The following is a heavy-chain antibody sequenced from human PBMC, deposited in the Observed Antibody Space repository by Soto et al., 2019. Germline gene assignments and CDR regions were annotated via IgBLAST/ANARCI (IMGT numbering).Heavy chain of an antibody. D-gene: IGHD3-10*01. CDR1: GYTFTSYG. CDR2: ISAYNGNT. CDR3: GRASGITMVREPIDY. Sequence: ASVKVSCKASGYTFTSYGISWVRQAPGQGLEWMGWISAYNGNTNYAQKLQGRVTMTTDTSTSTAYMELRSLRSDDTAVYYCGRASGITMVREPIDYWGQGTLVTVSS. J-gene: IGHJ4*02. V-gene: IGHV1-18*01.